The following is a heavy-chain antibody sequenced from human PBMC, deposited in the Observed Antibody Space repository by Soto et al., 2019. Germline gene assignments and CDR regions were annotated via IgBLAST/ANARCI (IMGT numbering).Heavy chain of an antibody. D-gene: IGHD1-26*01. CDR3: VRYRGSYGEGWFDP. J-gene: IGHJ5*02. CDR2: IIPIFGTA. V-gene: IGHV1-69*12. CDR1: GGTFSSYA. Sequence: QVQLVQSGAEVKKPGSSVKVSCKASGGTFSSYAISWVRQAPGQGLEWMGGIIPIFGTANNAQKCQGRVTITADETTVTPYMEHRSLRSADTAVYSRVRYRGSYGEGWFDPWGQGTLVTVSS.